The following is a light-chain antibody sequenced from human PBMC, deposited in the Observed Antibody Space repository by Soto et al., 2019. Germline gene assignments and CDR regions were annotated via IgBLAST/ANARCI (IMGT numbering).Light chain of an antibody. J-gene: IGLJ1*01. Sequence: QSALTQPPSVSAAPGQKVTISCSGSRSNIGNNYVSWYQQFPGTAPRVLIYDNDKRPSRIPDRFSGSKSGTSATLDITGLQTGDEADYYCGTWDSSLSAGVFGTGTKVTVL. CDR2: DND. CDR1: RSNIGNNY. CDR3: GTWDSSLSAGV. V-gene: IGLV1-51*01.